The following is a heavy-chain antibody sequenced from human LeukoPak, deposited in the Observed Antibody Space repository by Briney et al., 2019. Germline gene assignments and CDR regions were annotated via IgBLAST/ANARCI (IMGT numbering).Heavy chain of an antibody. CDR1: GFTVSSNY. Sequence: PGGSLRLSCAASGFTVSSNYMSWVRQAPGKGLEWVSVIYSGGSTYYADSVKGRFTISRHNSKNTLYLQMNSLRADDTAAYYCAKGHRLCSSGNCNSQVDSWGHGTLVIVPS. V-gene: IGHV3-53*01. CDR2: IYSGGST. CDR3: AKGHRLCSSGNCNSQVDS. J-gene: IGHJ5*01. D-gene: IGHD2-15*01.